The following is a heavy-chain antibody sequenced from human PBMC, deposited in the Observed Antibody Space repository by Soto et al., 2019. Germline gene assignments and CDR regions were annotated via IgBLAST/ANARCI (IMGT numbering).Heavy chain of an antibody. J-gene: IGHJ6*02. CDR3: ARDLYYYGSGSYYNGAYYYYGMDV. D-gene: IGHD3-10*01. CDR2: INPNSGGT. Sequence: ASVKVSCKASGYTFTGYYMHWVRQAPGQGLEWMGWINPNSGGTNYAQKFQGWVTMTRDTSISTAYMELSRLRSDDTAVYYCARDLYYYGSGSYYNGAYYYYGMDVWGQGTTVTVSS. CDR1: GYTFTGYY. V-gene: IGHV1-2*04.